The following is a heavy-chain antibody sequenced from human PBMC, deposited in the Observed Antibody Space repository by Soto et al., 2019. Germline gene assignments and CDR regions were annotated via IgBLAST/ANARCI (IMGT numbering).Heavy chain of an antibody. D-gene: IGHD3-9*01. CDR1: GYTFTSYY. Sequence: ASVKVSCKASGYTFTSYYMHSVRQAPGQGLEWMGIINPSGGSTSYAQKFQGRVTMTRDTSTSTVYMELSSLRSEDTAVYYCARDPTPRYFDLARSFDYWGQGTLVTVSS. V-gene: IGHV1-46*01. CDR3: ARDPTPRYFDLARSFDY. CDR2: INPSGGST. J-gene: IGHJ4*02.